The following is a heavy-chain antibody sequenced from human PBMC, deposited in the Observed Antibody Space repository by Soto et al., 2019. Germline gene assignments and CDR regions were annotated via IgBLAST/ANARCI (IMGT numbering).Heavy chain of an antibody. Sequence: GGSLRLSCAASGFTFSSYAMHWVRQAPGKGLEWVAVISYDGSNKYYADSVKGRFTISRDNSKNTLYLQMNSLRAEDTAVYYCARDYDSSGYWFDYWGQGTLVTVSS. CDR2: ISYDGSNK. CDR3: ARDYDSSGYWFDY. CDR1: GFTFSSYA. V-gene: IGHV3-30-3*01. D-gene: IGHD3-22*01. J-gene: IGHJ4*02.